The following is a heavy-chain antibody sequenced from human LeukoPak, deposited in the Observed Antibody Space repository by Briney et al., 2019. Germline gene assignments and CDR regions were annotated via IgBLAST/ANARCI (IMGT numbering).Heavy chain of an antibody. CDR1: GGSISSSNW. CDR2: IYHSGST. CDR3: ARSRDGGNSRFWFDP. Sequence: SGTLSLTCAVSGGSISSSNWWSWVRQPPGKGLEWIGEIYHSGSTNYNPSLKSRVTISVDKSKNQFSLKLSSVTAADTAVYYCARSRDGGNSRFWFDPWGQGTLVTVSS. V-gene: IGHV4-4*02. J-gene: IGHJ5*02. D-gene: IGHD4-23*01.